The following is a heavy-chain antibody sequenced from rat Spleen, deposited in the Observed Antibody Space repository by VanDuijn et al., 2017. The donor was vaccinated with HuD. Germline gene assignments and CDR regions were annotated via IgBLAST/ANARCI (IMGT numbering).Heavy chain of an antibody. V-gene: IGHV5-19*01. Sequence: EVQLVESGGGLVQPGRSLKLSCAASGFSFSNYGMHWIRQTPTRGLEWVASINYDGGSTYYRDSVKGRFTISRENAKSSLYLQMDSLRSEDTATYYCTRNSDYWGQGASVTVSS. CDR2: INYDGGST. D-gene: IGHD3-7*01. CDR1: GFSFSNYG. CDR3: TRNSDY. J-gene: IGHJ4*01.